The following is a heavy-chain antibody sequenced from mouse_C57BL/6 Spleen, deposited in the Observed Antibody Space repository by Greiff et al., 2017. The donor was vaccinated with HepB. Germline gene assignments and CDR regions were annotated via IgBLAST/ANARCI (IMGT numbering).Heavy chain of an antibody. J-gene: IGHJ4*01. CDR3: ARSNWDDAMDY. D-gene: IGHD4-1*01. CDR2: IYPGSGNT. Sequence: VQLQQSGAELVRPGASVRLSCKASGYTFTDYYINWVKQRPGQGLEWIARIYPGSGNTYYNEKFKGKATLTAEKSSSTAYMQLSILTSEDSAVYFCARSNWDDAMDYWGQGTSVTVSS. V-gene: IGHV1-76*01. CDR1: GYTFTDYY.